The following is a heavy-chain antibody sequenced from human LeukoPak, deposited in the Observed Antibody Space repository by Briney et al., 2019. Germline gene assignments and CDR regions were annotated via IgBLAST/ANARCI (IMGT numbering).Heavy chain of an antibody. Sequence: PSETLSLTCTVSGGSISSGGYYWSWIRQHPGKGLEWIGYIYYSGSTYYNPSLKSRVTISVDTSKNQFSLKLSSVTAADTAVYYCAREGDCGGDCYSYWGQGTLVTVSS. CDR3: AREGDCGGDCYSY. CDR1: GGSISSGGYY. V-gene: IGHV4-31*03. D-gene: IGHD2-21*02. J-gene: IGHJ4*02. CDR2: IYYSGST.